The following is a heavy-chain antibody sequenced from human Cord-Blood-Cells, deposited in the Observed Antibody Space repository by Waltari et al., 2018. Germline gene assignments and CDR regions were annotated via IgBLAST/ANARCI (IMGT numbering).Heavy chain of an antibody. D-gene: IGHD2-2*01. CDR1: GGAISSYY. CDR3: GRLDGCSSISCYFRFDP. CDR2: IYYSGST. V-gene: IGHV4-59*08. Sequence: ETLSLASTLTGGAISSYYWSWIRPPPGNGLEWIGHIYYSGSTTYNPSLKSRSTISVDTSTNQFSLELSSVTAADTAVYYCGRLDGCSSISCYFRFDPWGQGTLVTVSS. J-gene: IGHJ5*02.